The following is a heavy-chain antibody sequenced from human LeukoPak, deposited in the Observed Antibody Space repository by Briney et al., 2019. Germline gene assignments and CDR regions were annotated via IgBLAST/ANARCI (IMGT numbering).Heavy chain of an antibody. CDR2: MYLSGTT. D-gene: IGHD3-22*01. V-gene: IGHV4-4*02. CDR3: AGLVGRYSSGLYYYYFDY. CDR1: GDSINSLDL. J-gene: IGHJ4*02. Sequence: PSRTLSLTCTVSGDSINSLDLWSWVRQPPGKGLEWIGEMYLSGTTHSNPSVKSRVTISIDKSKNQFFLNLSSVTAADTAVYYCAGLVGRYSSGLYYYYFDYWGQGTLVTVSS.